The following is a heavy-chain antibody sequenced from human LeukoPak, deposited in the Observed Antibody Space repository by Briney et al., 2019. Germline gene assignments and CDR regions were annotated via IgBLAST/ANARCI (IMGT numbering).Heavy chain of an antibody. CDR1: GFPFTSHA. CDR3: AKDTPLTTYTSGWSSNSFDY. CDR2: ITGGSGAK. D-gene: IGHD6-19*01. J-gene: IGHJ4*02. V-gene: IGHV3-23*01. Sequence: GGSLRLSCAASGFPFTSHAMSWVREAPGQGLERASTITGGSGAKYYAGSVKGRFTISRDNSKDTLYLQMHSLRAEDTAVYFCAKDTPLTTYTSGWSSNSFDYWGQGTLVAVSS.